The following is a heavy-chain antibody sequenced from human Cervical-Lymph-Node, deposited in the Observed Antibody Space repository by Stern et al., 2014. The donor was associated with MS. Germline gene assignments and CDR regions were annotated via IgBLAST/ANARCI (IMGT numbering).Heavy chain of an antibody. CDR3: ARQRYFDY. Sequence: EVQLEESGPEVKRPGESLKISCQASGYTFTSYWIGWVRQMPGQGLEWIAIIFPGGSDIRYTPSFQGQVTISADKSSSTAYLQWNNLKASDTAIYYCARQRYFDYWGQGTLVTVSS. J-gene: IGHJ4*02. CDR2: IFPGGSDI. V-gene: IGHV5-51*01. CDR1: GYTFTSYW.